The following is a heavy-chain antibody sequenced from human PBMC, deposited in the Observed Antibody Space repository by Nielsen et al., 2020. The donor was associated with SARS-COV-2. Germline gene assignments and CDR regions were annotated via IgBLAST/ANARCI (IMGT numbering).Heavy chain of an antibody. CDR1: GYSFTNYW. Sequence: GESLKISCKGSGYSFTNYWIGWVRQVPGKGLEWVGIIYPGDSDTRYSPSFQGQVTISADKSISTAYLQWSSLKASDTAMYYCARLSVPRTYYYDSKAFDIWGQGTMVTVSS. D-gene: IGHD3-22*01. CDR3: ARLSVPRTYYYDSKAFDI. V-gene: IGHV5-51*01. J-gene: IGHJ3*02. CDR2: IYPGDSDT.